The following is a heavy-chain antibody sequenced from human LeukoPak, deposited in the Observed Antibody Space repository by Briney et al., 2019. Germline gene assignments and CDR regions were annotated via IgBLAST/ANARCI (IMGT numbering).Heavy chain of an antibody. CDR2: INPDGSET. V-gene: IGHV3-7*01. D-gene: IGHD4-17*01. CDR1: GFTFSSYW. CDR3: ASSVTTTVLDY. Sequence: GGSLRLSCAASGFTFSSYWMSWVRQAPGKGLEWVANINPDGSETYYADSVRGRFTISRDNGQNSLYLQMNSLRAEDTAVYYCASSVTTTVLDYWGQGTLVTVSS. J-gene: IGHJ4*02.